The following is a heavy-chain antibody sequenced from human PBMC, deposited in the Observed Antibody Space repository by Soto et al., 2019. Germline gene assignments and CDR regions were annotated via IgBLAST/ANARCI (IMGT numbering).Heavy chain of an antibody. CDR1: GFTFSSYA. J-gene: IGHJ4*02. V-gene: IGHV3-23*01. D-gene: IGHD6-6*01. CDR2: SSGSGGST. CDR3: AKDFAGSSSSGYYDY. Sequence: GGSLRLSCASSGFTFSSYAMSWVRQAPGKGLEWVSASSGSGGSTYYADSVKGRFTISRDNSKNTLYLQMNSLRAEDTAVYYCAKDFAGSSSSGYYDYWGQGTLVTVSS.